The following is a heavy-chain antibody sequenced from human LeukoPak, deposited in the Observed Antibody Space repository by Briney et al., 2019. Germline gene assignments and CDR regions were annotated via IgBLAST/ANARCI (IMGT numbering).Heavy chain of an antibody. D-gene: IGHD5-24*01. Sequence: GGSLRLSCAASGFTFSSYTMNWVRQAPGKGLEWVSSISIGGDYIYYEDSVKGRFTISRDNSKNTLYLQMNSLRAEDTAVYYCARDGGEMSTYWGQGTLVTVSS. CDR2: ISIGGDYI. CDR3: ARDGGEMSTY. CDR1: GFTFSSYT. V-gene: IGHV3-21*01. J-gene: IGHJ4*02.